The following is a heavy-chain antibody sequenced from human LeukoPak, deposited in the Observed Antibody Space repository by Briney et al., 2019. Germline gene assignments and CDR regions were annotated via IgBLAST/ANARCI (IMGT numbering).Heavy chain of an antibody. V-gene: IGHV4-61*02. Sequence: SETLSLTCTVSGGSISSGSYYWSWIRQPAGKGLEWIGRIYTSGSTNYNPSLKSRVTISVDTSKNQFSLKLSSVTAADTAVYYCARGGRGSSDYWGQGTLVTVSS. J-gene: IGHJ4*02. CDR3: ARGGRGSSDY. D-gene: IGHD6-6*01. CDR1: GGSISSGSYY. CDR2: IYTSGST.